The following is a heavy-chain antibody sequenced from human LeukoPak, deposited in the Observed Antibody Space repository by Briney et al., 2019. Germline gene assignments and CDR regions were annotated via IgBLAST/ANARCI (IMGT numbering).Heavy chain of an antibody. V-gene: IGHV4-59*08. CDR1: GGSMSSYY. CDR2: IYYSGST. CDR3: ARRYYDILTGYYYYFDY. Sequence: SETLSLTCTVSGGSMSSYYWSWIRQPPGKGLEWIGYIYYSGSTHYNPSLKSRVTISVDMSKNQFSLRLSSVIAADTAMYYCARRYYDILTGYYYYFDYWGQGTLVTVSS. J-gene: IGHJ4*02. D-gene: IGHD3-9*01.